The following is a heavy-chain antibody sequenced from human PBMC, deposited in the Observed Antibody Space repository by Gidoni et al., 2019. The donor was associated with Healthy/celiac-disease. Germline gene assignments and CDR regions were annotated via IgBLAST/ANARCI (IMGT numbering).Heavy chain of an antibody. D-gene: IGHD3-3*01. J-gene: IGHJ4*02. CDR3: ARGGEDGYNFWGVFDY. Sequence: EVQLVQSGAEVKKPGESLKISCTGSGYSFTSYWIGWVRQMPGQGLEWMGIIYPGDSDTRYSPSFQGQVTISADKSISTAYLQWSSLKASDTAMYYCARGGEDGYNFWGVFDYWGQGTLVTVSS. V-gene: IGHV5-51*01. CDR1: GYSFTSYW. CDR2: IYPGDSDT.